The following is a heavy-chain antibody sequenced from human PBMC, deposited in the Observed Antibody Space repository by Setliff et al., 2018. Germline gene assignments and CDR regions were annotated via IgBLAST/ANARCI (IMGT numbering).Heavy chain of an antibody. D-gene: IGHD3-22*01. V-gene: IGHV4-39*07. CDR1: GGSISSSSYY. J-gene: IGHJ4*02. CDR2: IYYSGST. Sequence: SETLSLTCTVSGGSISSSSYYWGWIRQPPGKGLEWIGSIYYSGSTYYNPSLKSRVTISVDTSKNQFSLKLSSVTAADTAVYYCARGDYYDPKYYFDYWGQGTLVTVSS. CDR3: ARGDYYDPKYYFDY.